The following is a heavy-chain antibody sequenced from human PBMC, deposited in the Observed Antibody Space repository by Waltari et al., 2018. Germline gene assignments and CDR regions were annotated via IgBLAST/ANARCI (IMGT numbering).Heavy chain of an antibody. D-gene: IGHD3-3*01. CDR2: MNPNSGNT. V-gene: IGHV1-8*01. Sequence: QVQLVQSGAEVKKPGASVKVSCKASGYTFTSYDINWVRPATGQGLEWMGWMNPNSGNTGYAQKFQGRVTMTRNTSISTAYMELSSLRSEDTAVYYCARAPNYDFWSGYYPYNWFDPWGQGTLVTVSS. CDR3: ARAPNYDFWSGYYPYNWFDP. J-gene: IGHJ5*02. CDR1: GYTFTSYD.